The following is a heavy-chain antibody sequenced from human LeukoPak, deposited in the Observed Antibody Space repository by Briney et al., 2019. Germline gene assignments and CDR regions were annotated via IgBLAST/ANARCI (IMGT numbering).Heavy chain of an antibody. CDR2: TYYRSKWYN. V-gene: IGHV6-1*01. J-gene: IGHJ5*02. D-gene: IGHD2-2*01. CDR3: ARRLTQYDCFDP. Sequence: SQTLSLTCAISADSVSSNSAAWNWIRQSPSRGLEWLGRTYYRSKWYNDYAVSVRGRITVNPDTSKNQFSLHLNSVTPEDTAVYYCARRLTQYDCFDPWGQGILVTVSS. CDR1: ADSVSSNSAA.